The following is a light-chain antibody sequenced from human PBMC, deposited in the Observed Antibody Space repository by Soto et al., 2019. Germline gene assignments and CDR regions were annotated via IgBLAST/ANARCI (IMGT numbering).Light chain of an antibody. Sequence: DIQMTQSPSSVSASVGDRVTITCRASQDINSWLVWFQQKPGKAPKLLVYAASSLQSGVPSRFSGSGSGTDFTLTISSLQAEDFATYYCQQAHSVPFTFGPGTKVGVK. CDR1: QDINSW. CDR3: QQAHSVPFT. CDR2: AAS. V-gene: IGKV1-12*02. J-gene: IGKJ3*01.